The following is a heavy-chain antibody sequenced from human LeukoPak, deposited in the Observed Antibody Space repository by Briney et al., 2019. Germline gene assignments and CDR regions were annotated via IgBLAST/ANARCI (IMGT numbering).Heavy chain of an antibody. CDR2: IKEDGSEK. CDR3: ATHGYSELRYFDWSTNE. D-gene: IGHD3-9*01. V-gene: IGHV3-7*01. J-gene: IGHJ4*02. Sequence: GGSLRLSCAASGFTFSAHWMSWVRQAPGKGLEWVANIKEDGSEKYYVDSVKGRFTISRDNAKKSLYLQMDSLRAEDTAVYYCATHGYSELRYFDWSTNEWGQGTLVTVSS. CDR1: GFTFSAHW.